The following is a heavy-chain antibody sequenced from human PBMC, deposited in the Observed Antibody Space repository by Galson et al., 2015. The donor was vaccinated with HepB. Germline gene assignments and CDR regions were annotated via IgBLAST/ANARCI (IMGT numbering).Heavy chain of an antibody. CDR1: GYTFTSYD. Sequence: SVKVSCKASGYTFTSYDINWVRQATGQGLEWMGWMNPNSGNTGYAQKFQGRVTMTRNTSISTAYMELSSLRSEDTAVYYCARVVSSYGAEYYFDYWGQRTLVTVSS. CDR2: MNPNSGNT. D-gene: IGHD5-18*01. CDR3: ARVVSSYGAEYYFDY. J-gene: IGHJ4*02. V-gene: IGHV1-8*01.